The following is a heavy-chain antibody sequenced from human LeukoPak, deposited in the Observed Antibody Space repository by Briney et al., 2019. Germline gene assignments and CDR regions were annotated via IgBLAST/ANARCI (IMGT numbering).Heavy chain of an antibody. CDR2: ISGDGTIK. CDR1: GFAFSSYW. CDR3: SRSQFDY. Sequence: GGSLRLSCEPSGFAFSSYWMLWVRQAPGKGLVRLSRISGDGTIKTYADFVKGRFTISRDNTKNILYLQMNSLKVEDTAMYYCSRSQFDYRGQGVLVTVSS. J-gene: IGHJ4*02. V-gene: IGHV3-74*03.